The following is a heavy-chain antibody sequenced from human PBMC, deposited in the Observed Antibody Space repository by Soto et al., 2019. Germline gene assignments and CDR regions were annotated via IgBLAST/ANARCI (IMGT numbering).Heavy chain of an antibody. J-gene: IGHJ4*02. V-gene: IGHV3-23*01. CDR3: AKLIAVADTGY. D-gene: IGHD6-13*01. Sequence: GGSLRLSCAASGFTFSTYAMNWVHQAPGKGLEWVSAISGSGSRTYYADSVKGRFTISRDNSENTLYLQMNSLRAEDTAVYYCAKLIAVADTGYWGQGTLVTVSS. CDR1: GFTFSTYA. CDR2: ISGSGSRT.